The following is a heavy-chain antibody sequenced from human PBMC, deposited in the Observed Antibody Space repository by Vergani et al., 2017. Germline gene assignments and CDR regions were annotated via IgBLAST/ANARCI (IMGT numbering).Heavy chain of an antibody. CDR2: ISGSGGST. D-gene: IGHD3-16*01. Sequence: EVQLLESGGGLVQPGGSLRLSCAASGFTFSSYAMSWVRQAPGKGLEWVSAISGSGGSTYYADSVKGRFTISRDNSKNTLYLQMNSLRAEDTAVYYCAKDWGSTQRPGRYYFDYWGQGTLVTVSS. CDR3: AKDWGSTQRPGRYYFDY. V-gene: IGHV3-23*01. CDR1: GFTFSSYA. J-gene: IGHJ4*02.